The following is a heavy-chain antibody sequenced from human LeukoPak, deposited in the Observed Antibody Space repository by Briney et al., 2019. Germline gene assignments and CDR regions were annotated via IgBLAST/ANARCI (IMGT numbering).Heavy chain of an antibody. CDR1: GYTFTSYE. V-gene: IGHV1-8*01. Sequence: ASVKVSCKASGYTFTSYEINWVRQATGHGLEWMGGMNPDSGDTAYAQKFQGRITMTRSTSITTAYMELSSLRSEDTAVYYCARGLGSYDSSELTWPMISFWGQGTQVTVSS. CDR2: MNPDSGDT. J-gene: IGHJ4*02. D-gene: IGHD3-22*01. CDR3: ARGLGSYDSSELTWPMISF.